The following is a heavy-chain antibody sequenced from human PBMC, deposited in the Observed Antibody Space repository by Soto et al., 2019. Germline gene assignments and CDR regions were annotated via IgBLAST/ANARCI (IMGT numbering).Heavy chain of an antibody. V-gene: IGHV3-15*01. D-gene: IGHD3-10*01. CDR1: GFTFSNAW. CDR3: TTDRAVRGVKKPFDP. CDR2: IKSKTDGGTT. J-gene: IGHJ5*02. Sequence: EVQLVESGGGLVKAGGSLRLSCAASGFTFSNAWMSWVRQAPGKGLEWVGRIKSKTDGGTTDYAAPVKGRFTISRDDSKNTLYLQMNSLKTEDTAVYYCTTDRAVRGVKKPFDPWGQGTLVTVSS.